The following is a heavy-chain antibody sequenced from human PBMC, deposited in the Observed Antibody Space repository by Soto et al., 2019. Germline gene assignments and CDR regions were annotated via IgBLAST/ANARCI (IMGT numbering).Heavy chain of an antibody. CDR2: ISSSSSYI. D-gene: IGHD5-12*01. CDR1: GFTFSSYS. V-gene: IGHV3-21*01. Sequence: GGSLRLSCAASGFTFSSYSMNWVRQAPGKGLEWVSSISSSSSYIYYADSVKGRFTISRDNAKNSLYLQMNSLRAEDTAVYYCARDLGDPLLRGLNWFDPWGQGTLVTVSS. CDR3: ARDLGDPLLRGLNWFDP. J-gene: IGHJ5*02.